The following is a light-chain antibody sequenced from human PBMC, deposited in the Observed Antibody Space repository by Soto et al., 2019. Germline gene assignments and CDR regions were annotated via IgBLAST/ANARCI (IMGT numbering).Light chain of an antibody. Sequence: EIVLTQSPATLSLSPGERATLSCRASQSVSSYLAWYQQKPGQAPRLLIYDASNRATGIPARFSGSGSGTDFTLTISSLEPEDFAVYYCQQRSNWPFPLFGPGTKVDIK. CDR1: QSVSSY. CDR2: DAS. CDR3: QQRSNWPFPL. V-gene: IGKV3-11*01. J-gene: IGKJ3*01.